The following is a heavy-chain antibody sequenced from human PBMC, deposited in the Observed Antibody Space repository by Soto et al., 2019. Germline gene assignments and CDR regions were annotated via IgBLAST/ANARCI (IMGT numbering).Heavy chain of an antibody. Sequence: ASVKVSCKVSGYTLTELSMHWVRQAPGKGLEWMGGFDPEDGETIYAQKFQGRVTMTEDTSTDTAYMELSSLRSEDTAVYYCATERITMVRGVITSRSWFDPWGQGTLVTVSS. CDR2: FDPEDGET. J-gene: IGHJ5*02. CDR1: GYTLTELS. CDR3: ATERITMVRGVITSRSWFDP. V-gene: IGHV1-24*01. D-gene: IGHD3-10*01.